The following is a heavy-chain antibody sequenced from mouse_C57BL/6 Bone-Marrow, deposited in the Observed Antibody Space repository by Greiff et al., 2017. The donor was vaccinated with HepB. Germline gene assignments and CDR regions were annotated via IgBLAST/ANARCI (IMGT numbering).Heavy chain of an antibody. CDR3: ARYGSSLDY. CDR1: GYTFTDYY. V-gene: IGHV1-19*01. CDR2: INPYNGGT. J-gene: IGHJ2*01. Sequence: EVQLQQSGPVLVKPGASVKMSCKASGYTFTDYYMNWVKQSHGKSLEWIGVINPYNGGTSYNQKYKGKATLTVDKSSSTAYMELNILTSEDSAVYYCARYGSSLDYWGQGTTLTVSS. D-gene: IGHD1-1*01.